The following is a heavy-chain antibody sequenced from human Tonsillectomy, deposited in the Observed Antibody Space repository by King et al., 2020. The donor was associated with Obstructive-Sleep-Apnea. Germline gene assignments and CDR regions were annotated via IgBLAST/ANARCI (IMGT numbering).Heavy chain of an antibody. V-gene: IGHV4-4*09. Sequence: VQLQESGPGLVKPSETLSLTCAVSGGSISSYYWSWIRQPPGKGLEWIGYISNIGSTNYNPSLKSRLTISADTSKNQFSLNLISVTAADTAVYYCASLHPPPGAVSGTLEYWGLGTLVTVSS. D-gene: IGHD1/OR15-1a*01. CDR1: GGSISSYY. CDR2: ISNIGST. CDR3: ASLHPPPGAVSGTLEY. J-gene: IGHJ4*02.